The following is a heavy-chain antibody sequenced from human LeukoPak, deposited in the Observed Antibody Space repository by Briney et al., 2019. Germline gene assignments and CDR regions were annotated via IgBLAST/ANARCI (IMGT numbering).Heavy chain of an antibody. D-gene: IGHD2-15*01. CDR2: ISSSGSAI. CDR1: GFTLSSYE. CDR3: APDLRGAAWSLDY. Sequence: GGSLRLSCAASGFTLSSYEMNWVSQAPGKGLEWVSYISSSGSAIYYADSVKGRFTISRDNAKNSLYLQMNSLRAEDTAVYYCAPDLRGAAWSLDYWGQGTLVTVSS. V-gene: IGHV3-48*03. J-gene: IGHJ4*02.